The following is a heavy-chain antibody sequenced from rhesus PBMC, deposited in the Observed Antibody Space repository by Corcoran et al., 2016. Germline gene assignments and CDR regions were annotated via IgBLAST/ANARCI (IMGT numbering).Heavy chain of an antibody. Sequence: QLQLQESGPGLVKPSETLSVTRAVSGGSISSSYWSWIRQAPGKGLEWIGYIYGSGSITNYNRSLKSRVTLSVDTSKNQLSLKLSSVTTADTAVYYCARRRLDNDYWGQGVLVTVSS. CDR1: GGSISSSY. CDR3: ARRRLDNDY. V-gene: IGHV4-169*01. D-gene: IGHD5-24*01. CDR2: IYGSGSIT. J-gene: IGHJ4*01.